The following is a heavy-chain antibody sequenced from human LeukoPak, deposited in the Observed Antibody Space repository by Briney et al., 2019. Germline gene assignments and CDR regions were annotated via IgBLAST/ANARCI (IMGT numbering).Heavy chain of an antibody. CDR3: TRDAGTRLKYSFGYGDY. V-gene: IGHV3-30*02. D-gene: IGHD5-18*01. J-gene: IGHJ4*02. CDR2: IRYDGSNK. CDR1: GFTFSNYG. Sequence: GGSLRLSCAASGFTFSNYGIHWVRQAPGKGLEWVAFIRYDGSNKYYADSVKGRFTISRDNSKNTLYLQMNNLRAEDTAVYYCTRDAGTRLKYSFGYGDYWGQGALVTVSS.